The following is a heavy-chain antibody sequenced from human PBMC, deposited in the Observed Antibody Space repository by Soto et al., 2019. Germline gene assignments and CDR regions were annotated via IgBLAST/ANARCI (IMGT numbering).Heavy chain of an antibody. Sequence: GGSLRLSCAASGFTLSSYAMSWVRQAPGKGLEWVSAISGSGGSTYYADSVKGRFTISRDNSKNTLYLQMNSLRAEDTAVYYCAKDRYRGYDPRGGPAFDIWGQGTMVTVSS. J-gene: IGHJ3*02. CDR2: ISGSGGST. V-gene: IGHV3-23*01. CDR1: GFTLSSYA. CDR3: AKDRYRGYDPRGGPAFDI. D-gene: IGHD5-12*01.